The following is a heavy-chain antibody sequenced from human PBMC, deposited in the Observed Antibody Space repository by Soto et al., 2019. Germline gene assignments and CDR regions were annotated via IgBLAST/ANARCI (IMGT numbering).Heavy chain of an antibody. V-gene: IGHV3-21*04. Sequence: GGSLRLSCTASGFTFSSFAMSWVRQAPGKGLEWVASISSASSETWYADSVKGRFIISRDNAQNSLFLQMNTLRPEDSAIYYCARVAYWGPGTQVTVSS. CDR3: ARVAY. CDR1: GFTFSSFA. J-gene: IGHJ4*02. CDR2: ISSASSET.